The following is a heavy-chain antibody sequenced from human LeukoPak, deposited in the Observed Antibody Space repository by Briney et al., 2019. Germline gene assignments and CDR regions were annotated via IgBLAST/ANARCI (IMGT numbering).Heavy chain of an antibody. CDR3: AKRGGSYYYLDY. V-gene: IGHV3-23*01. Sequence: PGGSLRLSCAASGFTFSSYAMSWVRQAPGKGLEWVSAISGSGGSTYHADSVKGRFTISRDNAKNTLFLQMNSLRAEDTAVYYCAKRGGSYYYLDYWGQGTLVTVSS. CDR1: GFTFSSYA. J-gene: IGHJ4*02. D-gene: IGHD3-10*01. CDR2: ISGSGGST.